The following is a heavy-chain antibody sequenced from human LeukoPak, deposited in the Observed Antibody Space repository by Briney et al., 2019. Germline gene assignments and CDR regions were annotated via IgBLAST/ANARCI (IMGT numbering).Heavy chain of an antibody. CDR2: IYYSGST. D-gene: IGHD1-26*01. CDR3: ARTGGSFYFYYYMDV. V-gene: IGHV4-39*06. CDR1: GGSISSSSYY. J-gene: IGHJ6*03. Sequence: SETLSLTCTVSGGSISSSSYYWGWIRQPPGKGLEWIGSIYYSGSTYYNPSLKSRVTISVDTSKNQFPLKLSSVIAADTALYYCARTGGSFYFYYYMDVWGKGTTITVSS.